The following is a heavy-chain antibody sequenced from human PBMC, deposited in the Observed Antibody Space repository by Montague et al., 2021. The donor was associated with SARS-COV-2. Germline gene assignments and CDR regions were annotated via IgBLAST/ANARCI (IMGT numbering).Heavy chain of an antibody. CDR2: IYYTGST. CDR3: ASRYDSSGYYVF. D-gene: IGHD3-22*01. J-gene: IGHJ4*02. V-gene: IGHV4-59*08. CDR1: GGSISSYY. Sequence: SETLSLTCTVSGGSISSYYWSWIRQPPGKGLEWIGYIYYTGSTNXNPSLRSRVTISVDTSKKQFSLKLNSVTAADTAVYYCASRYDSSGYYVFWGQGTLVTVSS.